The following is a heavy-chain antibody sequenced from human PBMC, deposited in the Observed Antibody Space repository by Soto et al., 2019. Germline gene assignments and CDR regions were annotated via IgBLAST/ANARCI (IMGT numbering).Heavy chain of an antibody. CDR3: AKPRLYGSGSYYNWFDP. Sequence: PGGSLRLSCAASGFTFSSYAMSWVRQAPGKGLEWVSAISGSGGSTYYADSVKGRFTISRDNSENTLYLQMNSLRAEDTAVYYCAKPRLYGSGSYYNWFDPWGQGTLVTVSS. CDR2: ISGSGGST. J-gene: IGHJ5*02. D-gene: IGHD3-10*01. CDR1: GFTFSSYA. V-gene: IGHV3-23*01.